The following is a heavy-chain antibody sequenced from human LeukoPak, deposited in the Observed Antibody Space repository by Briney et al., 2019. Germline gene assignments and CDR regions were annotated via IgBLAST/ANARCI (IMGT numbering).Heavy chain of an antibody. CDR2: ISGSGGST. CDR1: GFTFSSYA. CDR3: AADYHDYNTFDY. V-gene: IGHV3-23*01. J-gene: IGHJ4*02. Sequence: GGSLRLSCAASGFTFSSYAMSWVRQAPGKGLEWVSAISGSGGSTYYADSVKGRFTISRDNSKNTLYLQMNSLRAEDTAVYYCAADYHDYNTFDYWGQGTLVTVSS. D-gene: IGHD5-24*01.